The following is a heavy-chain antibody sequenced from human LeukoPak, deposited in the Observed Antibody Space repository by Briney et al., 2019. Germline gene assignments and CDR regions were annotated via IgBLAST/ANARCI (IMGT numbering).Heavy chain of an antibody. V-gene: IGHV4-38-2*02. D-gene: IGHD2-2*01. Sequence: SETLSLTCTVSGYSISSGYYWGWIRQPPGKGLEGIGSIYHSGSTYYNPSLKSRVTISVDTSKNQFSLKLSSVTAADTAVYYCAVILGYCSSTSCVDYWGQGTLVTVSS. J-gene: IGHJ4*02. CDR3: AVILGYCSSTSCVDY. CDR1: GYSISSGYY. CDR2: IYHSGST.